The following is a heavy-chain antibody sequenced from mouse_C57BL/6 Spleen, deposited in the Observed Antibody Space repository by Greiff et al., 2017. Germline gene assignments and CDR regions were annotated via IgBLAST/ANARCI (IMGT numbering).Heavy chain of an antibody. CDR3: ARDYGSSYEFAY. D-gene: IGHD1-1*01. CDR1: GYTFTSYW. CDR2: IDPSDSYT. V-gene: IGHV1-50*01. J-gene: IGHJ3*01. Sequence: QVQLQQPGAELVKPGASVKLSCKASGYTFTSYWMQWVKQRPGQGLEWIGEIDPSDSYTNYNQKFKGKATLTVDTSSSTAYMQLSSLTSEDSAVYYCARDYGSSYEFAYWGQGTLVTVSA.